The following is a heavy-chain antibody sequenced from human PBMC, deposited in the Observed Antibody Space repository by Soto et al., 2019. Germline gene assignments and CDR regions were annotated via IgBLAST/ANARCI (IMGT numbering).Heavy chain of an antibody. CDR3: SKEGASGTTGDY. D-gene: IGHD1-1*01. CDR1: GFTFSNYG. V-gene: IGHV3-23*01. J-gene: IGHJ4*02. CDR2: IGGSGVST. Sequence: GGSLRLSCVASGFTFSNYGMSWVRQAPGQGLDWVSLIGGSGVSTYYADSVKGRFTISRDNSKNTVYLQMNSLRAEDTAVYYCSKEGASGTTGDYWGQGTLVTVSS.